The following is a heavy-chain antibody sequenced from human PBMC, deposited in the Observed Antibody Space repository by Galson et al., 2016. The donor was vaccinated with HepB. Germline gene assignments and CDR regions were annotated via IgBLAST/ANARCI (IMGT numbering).Heavy chain of an antibody. J-gene: IGHJ2*01. Sequence: SETLSLTCAVSGGSISTTNWWTWVRQPPGKGLEWIGDIFHIGSTNYNPSLKSRVTMSLDKSKNHFSLKLRSVTAADTAVYYCARAWWGLLILPATIGHWYFDLWGRGTLVTVSS. CDR2: IFHIGST. CDR1: GGSISTTNW. D-gene: IGHD2-2*01. CDR3: ARAWWGLLILPATIGHWYFDL. V-gene: IGHV4-4*02.